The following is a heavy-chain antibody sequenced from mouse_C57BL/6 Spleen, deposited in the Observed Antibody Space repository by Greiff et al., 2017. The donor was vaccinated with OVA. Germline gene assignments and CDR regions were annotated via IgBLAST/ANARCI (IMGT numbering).Heavy chain of an antibody. CDR1: GFSLSTFGMG. D-gene: IGHD2-5*01. J-gene: IGHJ4*01. CDR3: ARIPGAYYSNYYAMDY. CDR2: SWWDDDK. V-gene: IGHV8-8*01. Sequence: QVTLKESGPGILQPSQTLSLTCSFSGFSLSTFGMGVGWIRQPSGKGLEWLAHSWWDDDKYYNPALKSRLTISKDTSNNQVFLKFAKVDTADTDTYDSARIPGAYYSNYYAMDYWGQGTSVTVSS.